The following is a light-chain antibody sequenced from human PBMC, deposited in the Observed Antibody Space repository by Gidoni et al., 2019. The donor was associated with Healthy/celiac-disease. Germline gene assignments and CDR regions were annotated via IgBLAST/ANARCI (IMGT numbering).Light chain of an antibody. CDR1: QSVSSY. CDR3: QQRSNWPPKYT. J-gene: IGKJ2*01. V-gene: IGKV3-11*01. CDR2: DAS. Sequence: IVLTQSPATLSLSPGERATPSCRASQSVSSYLAWYQQKPGQAPRLLIYDASNRATGIPARFSGSGSGTDFTLTISSLEPEDFAVYYCQQRSNWPPKYTFGQGTKLEIK.